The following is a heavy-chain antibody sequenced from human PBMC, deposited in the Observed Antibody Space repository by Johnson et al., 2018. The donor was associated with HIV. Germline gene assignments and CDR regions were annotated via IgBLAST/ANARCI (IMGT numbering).Heavy chain of an antibody. CDR1: GLIFSRSW. D-gene: IGHD3-10*01. CDR3: AKGRSNAQCITYDACDI. V-gene: IGHV3-20*04. Sequence: VQLVESGGGVVRPGGSLRLSCAASGLIFSRSWMHWVRQAPGKGLAWVSGINWNGGSTGYADSVKGRFTISSDNAKNSLYLQMNSLRAEDTAVYYCAKGRSNAQCITYDACDIWGQGTMVTVSS. J-gene: IGHJ3*02. CDR2: INWNGGST.